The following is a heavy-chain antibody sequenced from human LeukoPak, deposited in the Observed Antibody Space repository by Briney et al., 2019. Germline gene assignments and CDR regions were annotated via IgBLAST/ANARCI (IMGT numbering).Heavy chain of an antibody. CDR1: GFTFSSYE. CDR2: ISSSGSTI. CDR3: AVVRGDLRPHYYYGMDV. J-gene: IGHJ6*02. D-gene: IGHD3-10*01. V-gene: IGHV3-48*03. Sequence: GGSLRLSCAASGFTFSSYEMNWVRQAPGKGLEWVSYISSSGSTIYYADSVKGRFTISRDNAKNSLYLQMNSRRAEDTAVYYCAVVRGDLRPHYYYGMDVWDQGTTVTVSS.